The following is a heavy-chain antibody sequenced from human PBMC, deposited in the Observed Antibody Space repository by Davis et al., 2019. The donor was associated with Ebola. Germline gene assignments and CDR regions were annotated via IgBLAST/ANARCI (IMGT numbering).Heavy chain of an antibody. CDR2: IYYSGST. CDR3: ARGRDYYDSSGNFDY. Sequence: SETLSLTCTVSGGSISSYYWSWIRQPPGKGLEWIGYIYYSGSTNYNPSLKSRVTISVDTSKNQFSLKLSSVTAADTAMYYCARGRDYYDSSGNFDYWGQGTLVTVSS. J-gene: IGHJ4*02. D-gene: IGHD3-22*01. V-gene: IGHV4-59*01. CDR1: GGSISSYY.